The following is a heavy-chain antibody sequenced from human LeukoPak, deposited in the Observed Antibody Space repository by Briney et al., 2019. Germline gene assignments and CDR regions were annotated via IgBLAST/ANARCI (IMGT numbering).Heavy chain of an antibody. V-gene: IGHV3-48*03. J-gene: IGHJ4*02. Sequence: GGSLRLSCAASGFTISSDEMNWARQAPGKGLEWVLHISSGGGAIYYAASVKGRFSISRDTAKNSLYLQMNSLRAEDTAIYYCARGGSSRPLAHWGQGTLVTVSS. CDR3: ARGGSSRPLAH. D-gene: IGHD1-1*01. CDR1: GFTISSDE. CDR2: ISSGGGAI.